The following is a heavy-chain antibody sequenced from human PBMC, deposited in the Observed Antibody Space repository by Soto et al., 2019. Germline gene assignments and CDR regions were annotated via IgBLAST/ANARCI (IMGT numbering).Heavy chain of an antibody. J-gene: IGHJ3*02. V-gene: IGHV3-23*01. CDR3: AKDDSGYCSGGSCCDAFDI. D-gene: IGHD2-15*01. CDR1: GFTFSSYA. CDR2: ISGSGGST. Sequence: EVQLLESGGGLVQPGGSLRLSCAASGFTFSSYAMSWVRQAPGKGLEWVSAISGSGGSTYYADSVKGRFTISRDNSKNTLYLKMNSLRAEDTAVYYCAKDDSGYCSGGSCCDAFDIWGQGTMVTVSS.